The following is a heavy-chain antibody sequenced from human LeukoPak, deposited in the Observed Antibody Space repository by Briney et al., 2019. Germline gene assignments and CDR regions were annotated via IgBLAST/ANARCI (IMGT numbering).Heavy chain of an antibody. V-gene: IGHV4-4*02. CDR3: ARARSPGYRSLDY. CDR2: IYHSGST. Sequence: SGTLSLTCAVSVGSISSSNWWSWVRRPPGKGLEWIGEIYHSGSTNYNPSLKSRVTISVEKTKNQFSMKLSSVAAGDTAVYYCARARSPGYRSLDYWGQGTLVTVSP. CDR1: VGSISSSNW. J-gene: IGHJ4*02. D-gene: IGHD6-19*01.